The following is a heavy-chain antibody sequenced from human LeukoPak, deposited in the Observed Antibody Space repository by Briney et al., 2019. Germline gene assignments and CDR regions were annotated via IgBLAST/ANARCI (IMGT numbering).Heavy chain of an antibody. D-gene: IGHD2-15*01. Sequence: SETLSLTCTVSGGSISSYYWSWIRQPAGKGLEWIGRIYTSGSTNYNPSLKSRVTMSLDTSKNQFSLKLNSVTAADTAVYYCARVDGSCSGGSCPSGNWFDPWGQGTLVTVSS. V-gene: IGHV4-4*07. CDR3: ARVDGSCSGGSCPSGNWFDP. CDR1: GGSISSYY. J-gene: IGHJ5*02. CDR2: IYTSGST.